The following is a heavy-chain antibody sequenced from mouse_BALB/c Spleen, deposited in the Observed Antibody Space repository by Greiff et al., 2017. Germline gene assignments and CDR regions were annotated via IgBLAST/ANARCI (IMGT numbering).Heavy chain of an antibody. CDR1: GFTFSSYY. CDR3: ARRKGNYEWYFDV. Sequence: EVQVVESGGGLVKLGGSLKLSCAASGFTFSSYYMSWVRQTPEKRLELVAAINSNGGSTYYPDTVKGRFTISRDNAKNTLYLQMSSLKSEDTALYYCARRKGNYEWYFDVWGAGTTVTVSS. V-gene: IGHV5-6-2*01. D-gene: IGHD2-1*01. J-gene: IGHJ1*01. CDR2: INSNGGST.